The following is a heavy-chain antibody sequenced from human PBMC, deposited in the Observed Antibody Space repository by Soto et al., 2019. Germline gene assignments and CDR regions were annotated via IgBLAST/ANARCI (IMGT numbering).Heavy chain of an antibody. CDR2: ISGRDGST. CDR3: AGRRVGWFVPDLLYYFFALDV. V-gene: IGHV3-23*01. J-gene: IGHJ6*02. Sequence: EVQLLESGGGLVQPGGSLRLSCAASRITFGSYAMSWVRHAPGKGLQWVSTISGRDGSTYYADTVKRRFTIASHSSENILYLQMRSLRAEATALYCCAGRRVGWFVPDLLYYFFALDVWGQGTTVTVSS. D-gene: IGHD3-10*01. CDR1: RITFGSYA.